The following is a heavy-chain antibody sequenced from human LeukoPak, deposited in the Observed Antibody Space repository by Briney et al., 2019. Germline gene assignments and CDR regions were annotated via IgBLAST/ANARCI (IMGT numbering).Heavy chain of an antibody. V-gene: IGHV4-61*01. J-gene: IGHJ3*02. CDR3: ARVMRGQPGPPSGWYEYAFDI. Sequence: SETLSLTCTVSGGSVSSGSYYWSWIRQPPGKGLGWIGYIYYSGSTNYNPSLKSRVTISVDTSKNQFSLKLSSVTAADTAVYYCARVMRGQPGPPSGWYEYAFDIWGQGTVVTVSS. D-gene: IGHD6-19*01. CDR2: IYYSGST. CDR1: GGSVSSGSYY.